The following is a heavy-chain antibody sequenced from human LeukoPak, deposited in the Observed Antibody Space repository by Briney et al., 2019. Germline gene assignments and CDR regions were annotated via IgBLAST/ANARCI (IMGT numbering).Heavy chain of an antibody. V-gene: IGHV1-2*02. D-gene: IGHD1-26*01. Sequence: GASVKVSCKASGYTFTNYYMHWVRQAPGQGLEWMGWINPNSGDTNYAQKFQGRVTMTRDTSISTAYMEVNRLRSDDTAVYYCARLRSPGDFDCWGQGTLVTVSS. J-gene: IGHJ4*02. CDR3: ARLRSPGDFDC. CDR1: GYTFTNYY. CDR2: INPNSGDT.